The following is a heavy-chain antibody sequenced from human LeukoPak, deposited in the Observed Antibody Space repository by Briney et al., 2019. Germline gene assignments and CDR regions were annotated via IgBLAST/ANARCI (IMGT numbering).Heavy chain of an antibody. CDR3: ARPWARQNWFDP. V-gene: IGHV4-38-2*02. Sequence: SETLSLTCTVTGYSISSGYYWGWIRQPPGKGLEWIGSIYHSGSTYYNPSLRSRVTISVDRSKNQFSLKLNSVTAADTAVYYCARPWARQNWFDPWGQGILVTVSS. CDR2: IYHSGST. J-gene: IGHJ5*02. CDR1: GYSISSGYY. D-gene: IGHD2/OR15-2a*01.